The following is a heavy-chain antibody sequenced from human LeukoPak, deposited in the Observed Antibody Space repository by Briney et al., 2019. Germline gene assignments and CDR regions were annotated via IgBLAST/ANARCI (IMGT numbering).Heavy chain of an antibody. J-gene: IGHJ2*01. V-gene: IGHV3-43*02. CDR3: AKDMVWGWFFDL. CDR2: TSGDGGTT. CDR1: GFKFADYA. D-gene: IGHD7-27*01. Sequence: GGSLGLSCAASGFKFADYAMHWVRQIPGGGPELGPLTSGDGGTTYFADSVKGRFTISRDNSKNSLYLQMNSLRTEDTAFYYCAKDMVWGWFFDLWGRGTLVTVSS.